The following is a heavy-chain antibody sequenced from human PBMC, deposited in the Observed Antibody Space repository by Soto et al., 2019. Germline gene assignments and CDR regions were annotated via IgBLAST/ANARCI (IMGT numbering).Heavy chain of an antibody. J-gene: IGHJ3*01. V-gene: IGHV3-23*01. CDR2: ISASGGNT. CDR1: GFSFSTNA. Sequence: EVQLLESGGGLVQPGGSLRLSCAASGFSFSTNAMRWVRQAPRKGLEWVSGISASGGNTYYAESVKGRFTISRDNSKNTLYLQMNSLRAGDSTVYYCAKDFYSTSYSTSSFSAFDFWGQGTVVTVSS. CDR3: AKDFYSTSYSTSSFSAFDF. D-gene: IGHD6-6*01.